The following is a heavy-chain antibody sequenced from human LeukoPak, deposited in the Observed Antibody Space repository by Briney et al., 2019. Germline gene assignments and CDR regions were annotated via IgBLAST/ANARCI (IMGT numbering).Heavy chain of an antibody. CDR1: GFTFSSYS. D-gene: IGHD1-26*01. CDR3: ARARGSGTYYFDY. Sequence: GGSLRLSCAASGFTFSSYSMNWVRRAPGKGLEWVSYISGSSSTIYYAGSVKGRFTISRDNSKNTLYLQMNSLRAEDTAVYYCARARGSGTYYFDYWGQGTLVTVSS. J-gene: IGHJ4*02. V-gene: IGHV3-48*01. CDR2: ISGSSSTI.